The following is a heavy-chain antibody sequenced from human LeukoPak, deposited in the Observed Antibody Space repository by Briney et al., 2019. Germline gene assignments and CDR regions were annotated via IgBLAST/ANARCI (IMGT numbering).Heavy chain of an antibody. Sequence: PGGSLRLSCAASGFTFSSYAMSWVRQAPGKGLEWVSAISGSGGSTYYADSVKGRFTISRDNSKNTLYLQMNSLRAEDTAVYYCAKGYSSSWYLQNWFDPWGQGTLVTVSS. CDR2: ISGSGGST. J-gene: IGHJ5*02. V-gene: IGHV3-23*01. D-gene: IGHD6-13*01. CDR3: AKGYSSSWYLQNWFDP. CDR1: GFTFSSYA.